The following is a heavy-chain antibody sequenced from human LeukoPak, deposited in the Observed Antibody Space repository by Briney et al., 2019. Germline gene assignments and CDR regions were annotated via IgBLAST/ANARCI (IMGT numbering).Heavy chain of an antibody. J-gene: IGHJ4*02. D-gene: IGHD6-25*01. CDR3: ARDEVGYSSDLYYFDY. Sequence: GASVKVSCKASGYTFTGYYMHWVRQAPGQGPEWMGRINPNSGGTNYAQKFQGRVTMTRDTSISTAYMELSRPRSDDTAVYYCARDEVGYSSDLYYFDYWGQGTLVTVSS. CDR1: GYTFTGYY. V-gene: IGHV1-2*06. CDR2: INPNSGGT.